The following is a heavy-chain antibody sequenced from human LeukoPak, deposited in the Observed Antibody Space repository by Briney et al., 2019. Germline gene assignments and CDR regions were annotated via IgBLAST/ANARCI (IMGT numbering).Heavy chain of an antibody. Sequence: SQTLSLTCAISGDSDSSNSAAWNWIRQSPSRGLEWLGRTYYRSKWYNDYAVSVKSRITINPDTSKNQFSLQLNSVTPEDTAVYYCARGYSSGWYDDYYYYYMDVWGKGTTVTVSS. CDR2: TYYRSKWYN. J-gene: IGHJ6*03. CDR1: GDSDSSNSAA. CDR3: ARGYSSGWYDDYYYYYMDV. V-gene: IGHV6-1*01. D-gene: IGHD6-19*01.